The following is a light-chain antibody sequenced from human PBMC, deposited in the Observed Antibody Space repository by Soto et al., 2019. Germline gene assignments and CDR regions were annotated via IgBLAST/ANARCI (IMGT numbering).Light chain of an antibody. CDR2: GAS. CDR3: QQYGSSRT. J-gene: IGKJ1*01. Sequence: EIVLTQSPGTLSLSPGERATLSCRASQSVSSSYSAWYQQKPGQAPRLLIYGASSRATGIPDRFSGSGSGTDFTLTISRLEPEDFAVYYCQQYGSSRTFGLGTKVDIK. V-gene: IGKV3-20*01. CDR1: QSVSSSY.